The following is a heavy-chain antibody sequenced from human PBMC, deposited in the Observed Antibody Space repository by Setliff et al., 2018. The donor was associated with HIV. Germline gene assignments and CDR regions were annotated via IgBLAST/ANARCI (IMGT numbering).Heavy chain of an antibody. J-gene: IGHJ4*02. D-gene: IGHD6-25*01. CDR2: VATNGGST. V-gene: IGHV3-23*01. Sequence: ETLSLSCAVSGFTFINSAMSWVRQAPGKGLEWVSSVATNGGSTYYAASVQGRFTISSDNSKNAVYLQMNSLRAEDTAVYYCVQGGLSSGWGSFWGQGTLVTVSS. CDR3: VQGGLSSGWGSF. CDR1: GFTFINSA.